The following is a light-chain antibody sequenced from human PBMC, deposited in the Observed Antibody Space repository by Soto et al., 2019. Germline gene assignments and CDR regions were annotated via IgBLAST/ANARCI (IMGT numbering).Light chain of an antibody. J-gene: IGKJ1*01. CDR1: QSVSSN. CDR2: GAS. Sequence: IVMTQSPATLSVSPGERATLSCRASQSVSSNLAWYQQKPGQPPRLLIYGASTRATGFPARFSGSGSGTAFTRTISSLQSEDFAAYYCQQYNTWPRTFGQGTKVDIK. CDR3: QQYNTWPRT. V-gene: IGKV3-15*01.